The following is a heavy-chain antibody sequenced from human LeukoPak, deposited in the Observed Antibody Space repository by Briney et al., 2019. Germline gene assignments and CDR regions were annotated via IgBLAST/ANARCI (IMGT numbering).Heavy chain of an antibody. CDR3: ARSTKKYDFWSGYFDY. CDR1: GGSISSYY. CDR2: IYTSGST. V-gene: IGHV4-4*07. Sequence: SETLSLTCTVSGGSISSYYWSWIRQPAGKGLEWIGRIYTSGSTNYNPSLKSRVTISVDTSKNQFSLKLSSVTAADTAVYYCARSTKKYDFWSGYFDYWGQGTLVTVSS. D-gene: IGHD3-3*01. J-gene: IGHJ4*02.